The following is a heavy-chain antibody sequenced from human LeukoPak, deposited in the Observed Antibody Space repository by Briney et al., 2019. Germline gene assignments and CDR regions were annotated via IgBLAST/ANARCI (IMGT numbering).Heavy chain of an antibody. Sequence: PGGSLRLSCGASGFTFSSYAMHWVRQAPVKGLEWVALISYDGSNKYYADSVKGRFTISRDNSKNTLYLQMNSLRAEDTAVYYCARGGQWLVPLYWGQGTLVTVSS. D-gene: IGHD6-19*01. CDR3: ARGGQWLVPLY. CDR2: ISYDGSNK. V-gene: IGHV3-30-3*01. J-gene: IGHJ4*02. CDR1: GFTFSSYA.